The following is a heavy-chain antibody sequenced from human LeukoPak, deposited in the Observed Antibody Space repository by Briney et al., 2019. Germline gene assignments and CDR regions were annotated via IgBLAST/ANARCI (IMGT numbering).Heavy chain of an antibody. CDR1: GYTFTDYY. D-gene: IGHD2-2*01. CDR3: ARANFLYCSSTTCLFDY. V-gene: IGHV1-2*02. CDR2: INPNDGDT. Sequence: ASVKVSCTASGYTFTDYYMHWVRQAPGQGFEWMGWINPNDGDTNYAQKFQGGVTMTRDTSISTAHMEVSRLRSDDTAVYYCARANFLYCSSTTCLFDYWGHGTLVTVSS. J-gene: IGHJ4*01.